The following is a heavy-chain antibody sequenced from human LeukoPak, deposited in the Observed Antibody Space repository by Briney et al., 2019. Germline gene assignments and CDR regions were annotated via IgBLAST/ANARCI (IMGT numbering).Heavy chain of an antibody. D-gene: IGHD3-22*01. J-gene: IGHJ5*02. CDR1: GYTFTGYY. V-gene: IGHV1-2*02. CDR2: INPNSGGT. CDR3: ARGYDSSHNWFGP. Sequence: ASVKVSCKASGYTFTGYYMHWVRQAPGQGLEWMGWINPNSGGTNYAQKFQGRVTMTRDTSISTAYMELSRLRSDDTAVYYCARGYDSSHNWFGPWGQGTLVTVSS.